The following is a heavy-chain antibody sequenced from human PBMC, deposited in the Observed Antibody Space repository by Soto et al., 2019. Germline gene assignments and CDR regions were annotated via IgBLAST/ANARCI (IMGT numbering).Heavy chain of an antibody. CDR2: ISWNSGTI. CDR3: VRAKGGGSYQYYGMDV. D-gene: IGHD3-16*01. Sequence: VQLVESGGGLVQPGRSLRLSCAASGFTFDDYAMHWVRQAPGKGLEWVSGISWNSGTIGYADSVKGRFTISRDNAKNSLYLQMNSLRAENTALYYCVRAKGGGSYQYYGMDVWGQGTTVTVSS. J-gene: IGHJ6*02. V-gene: IGHV3-9*01. CDR1: GFTFDDYA.